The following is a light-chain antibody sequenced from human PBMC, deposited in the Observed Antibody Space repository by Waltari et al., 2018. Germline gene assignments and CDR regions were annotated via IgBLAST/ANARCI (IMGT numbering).Light chain of an antibody. Sequence: QTVVTQEPSFSVSPGGTVTLTCGLTSGSVSTNYYPSWYQQTPGQAPRPLIYNTYSRSSGVPDRFSGSILGNKAALTITGAQADDESDYYCVLYLGSDTWVFGGGTKLTVL. V-gene: IGLV8-61*01. CDR3: VLYLGSDTWV. CDR1: SGSVSTNYY. CDR2: NTY. J-gene: IGLJ3*02.